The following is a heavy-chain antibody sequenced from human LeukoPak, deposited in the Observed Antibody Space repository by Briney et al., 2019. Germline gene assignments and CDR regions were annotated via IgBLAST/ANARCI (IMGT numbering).Heavy chain of an antibody. V-gene: IGHV3-48*03. D-gene: IGHD5-12*01. Sequence: GGSLRLSCAASGFTFSNYEMNWVRQAPGKGLEWVSYISSSGSTIYYADSVKGRFTISRDNAKNSLYLQVTSLRAEDTAVYYCAKGMRGVYSGYVRLWGIFDYWGQGTLVTVSS. CDR1: GFTFSNYE. J-gene: IGHJ4*02. CDR3: AKGMRGVYSGYVRLWGIFDY. CDR2: ISSSGSTI.